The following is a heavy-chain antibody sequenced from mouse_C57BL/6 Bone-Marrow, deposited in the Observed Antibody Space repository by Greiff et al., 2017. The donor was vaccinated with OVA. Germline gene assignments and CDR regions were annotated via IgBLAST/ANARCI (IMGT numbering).Heavy chain of an antibody. CDR1: GYTFTSYW. CDR2: IDPSDSYT. Sequence: QVQLQQPGAELVRPGTSVKLSCKASGYTFTSYWMHWVKQRPGQGLEWIGVIDPSDSYTNYNQKFKGKATLTVDTSSSTAYMQLSSLTSEDSAFYYCATPWFAYWGQGTLVTVSA. CDR3: ATPWFAY. V-gene: IGHV1-59*01. J-gene: IGHJ3*01.